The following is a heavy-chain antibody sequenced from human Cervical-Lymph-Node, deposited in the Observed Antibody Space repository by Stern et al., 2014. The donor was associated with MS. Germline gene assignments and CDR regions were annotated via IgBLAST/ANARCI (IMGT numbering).Heavy chain of an antibody. D-gene: IGHD6-6*01. Sequence: VQLVESGGGVVQPGRSLRLSCAASGFTFSSYGIHWVRQTPGKGLEWEAVIWYDGSNKYYADSVKGRFTISRYNPENTAYLQMNSLRVEDTAVYYCAKGDSSSPLEYWGQGTLVTVSS. J-gene: IGHJ4*02. V-gene: IGHV3-33*06. CDR3: AKGDSSSPLEY. CDR1: GFTFSSYG. CDR2: IWYDGSNK.